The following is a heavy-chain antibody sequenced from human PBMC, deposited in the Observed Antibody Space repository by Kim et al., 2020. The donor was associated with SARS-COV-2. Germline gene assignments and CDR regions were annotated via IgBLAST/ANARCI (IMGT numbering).Heavy chain of an antibody. CDR2: ISYDGSNK. CDR1: GFTFSSYG. Sequence: GGSLRLSCAASGFTFSSYGMHWVRQAPGKGLEWVAVISYDGSNKYYADSVKGRFTISRDNSKNTLYLQMNSLRAEDTAVYYCAKDLFSYGSGANWFDPWG. V-gene: IGHV3-30*18. D-gene: IGHD3-10*01. J-gene: IGHJ5*02. CDR3: AKDLFSYGSGANWFDP.